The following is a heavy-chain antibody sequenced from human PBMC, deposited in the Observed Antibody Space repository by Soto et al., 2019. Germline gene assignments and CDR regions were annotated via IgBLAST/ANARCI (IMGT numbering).Heavy chain of an antibody. Sequence: QVQLQQWGAGLLKPSETLSLTCAVYGGSFSGYYWSWIRQPPGKGLEWIGEINHSGSTNYNPSLKNGVTISVDTSKNQFYLKLSSVTAADTAGYYCARATYYDFWSGYYTRIRYFDYWGQGTLVTVSS. V-gene: IGHV4-34*01. CDR1: GGSFSGYY. J-gene: IGHJ4*02. D-gene: IGHD3-3*01. CDR2: INHSGST. CDR3: ARATYYDFWSGYYTRIRYFDY.